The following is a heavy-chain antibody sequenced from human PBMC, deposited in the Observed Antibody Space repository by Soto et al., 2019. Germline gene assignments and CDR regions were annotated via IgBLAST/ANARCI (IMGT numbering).Heavy chain of an antibody. J-gene: IGHJ4*02. D-gene: IGHD3-22*01. CDR2: ISAYNGNT. V-gene: IGHV1-18*01. Sequence: GASVKVSCKASGYTFTSYCISWVRQAPGQGLEWMGWISAYNGNTNYAQKLQGRVTMTTDTSTSTAYMELRSLRSDDTAVYYCARGVYSSGYYYWAVGYYFDYWGQGTLVTVSS. CDR1: GYTFTSYC. CDR3: ARGVYSSGYYYWAVGYYFDY.